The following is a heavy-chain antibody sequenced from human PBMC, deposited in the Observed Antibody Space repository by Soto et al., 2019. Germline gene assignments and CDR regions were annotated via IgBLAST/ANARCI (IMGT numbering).Heavy chain of an antibody. Sequence: GGSLRLSCVASGFTFSNYAMSWVRQAPGKGLEWVSAISGSGGYTYYADSVKGRFTISRDNSKNTLYLEINSLRAEDTAVYYCAKPVGYYDSSDYWGQGTLVTVSS. V-gene: IGHV3-23*01. CDR2: ISGSGGYT. CDR3: AKPVGYYDSSDY. CDR1: GFTFSNYA. J-gene: IGHJ4*02. D-gene: IGHD3-22*01.